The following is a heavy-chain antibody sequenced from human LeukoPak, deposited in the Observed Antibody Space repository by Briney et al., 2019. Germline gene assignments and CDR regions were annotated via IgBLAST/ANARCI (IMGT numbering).Heavy chain of an antibody. J-gene: IGHJ3*02. CDR2: ISYDGSNK. CDR1: GFTFSSYA. D-gene: IGHD6-19*01. Sequence: GGSLRLSCAASGFTFSSYAMHWVRQAPGKGLEWVAVISYDGSNKYYADSVKGRFTISRDNSENTLYLQMNSLRAEDTAVYYCARPDSSGWYGYSDAFDIWGQGTMVTVSS. V-gene: IGHV3-30-3*01. CDR3: ARPDSSGWYGYSDAFDI.